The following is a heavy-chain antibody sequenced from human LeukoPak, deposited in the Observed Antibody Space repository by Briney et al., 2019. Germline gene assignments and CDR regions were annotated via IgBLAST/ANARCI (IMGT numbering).Heavy chain of an antibody. D-gene: IGHD5-24*01. V-gene: IGHV1-2*06. J-gene: IGHJ4*02. CDR2: VNPGSGAT. CDR3: ARARDAYNSALSYFDS. CDR1: GYTFTGYY. Sequence: ASVKVSCKTSGYTFTGYYIHWVRLAPGQGLEWMGRVNPGSGATNYAQKFQGRVTMTRDTSFNSAYMDLNRLTSDDTAVYYCARARDAYNSALSYFDSWGQGTLVTVSS.